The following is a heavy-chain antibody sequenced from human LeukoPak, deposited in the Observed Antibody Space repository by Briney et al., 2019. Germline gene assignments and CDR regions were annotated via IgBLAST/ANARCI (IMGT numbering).Heavy chain of an antibody. CDR2: ISAYNGNT. V-gene: IGHV1-18*04. CDR3: ARDIVMVRGVIIHYYYGMDV. J-gene: IGHJ6*04. D-gene: IGHD3-10*01. Sequence: ASVKVSYKASGYTFTGYGISWVRQAPGQGLEWMGWISAYNGNTNYAQKLQGRVTMTTDTSTSTAYMELRSLRSDDTAVYYCARDIVMVRGVIIHYYYGMDVWGKGTTVTVSS. CDR1: GYTFTGYG.